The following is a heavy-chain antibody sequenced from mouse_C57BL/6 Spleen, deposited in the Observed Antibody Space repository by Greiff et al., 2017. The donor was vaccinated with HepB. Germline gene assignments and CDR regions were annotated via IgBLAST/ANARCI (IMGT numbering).Heavy chain of an antibody. Sequence: QVQLQQSGAELVRPGTSVKVSCKASGYAFTNYLIEWVKQRPGQGLEWIGVINPGSGGTNYNEKFKGKATLTADKSSSTAYMQLSSLTSEDSAVYFCARDPDYGSSYWYFDVWGTGTTVTVSS. CDR2: INPGSGGT. D-gene: IGHD1-1*01. V-gene: IGHV1-54*01. CDR3: ARDPDYGSSYWYFDV. J-gene: IGHJ1*03. CDR1: GYAFTNYL.